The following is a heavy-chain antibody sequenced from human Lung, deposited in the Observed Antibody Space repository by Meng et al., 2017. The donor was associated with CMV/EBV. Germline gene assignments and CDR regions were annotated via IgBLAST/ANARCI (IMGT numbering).Heavy chain of an antibody. V-gene: IGHV3-23*01. CDR2: ITASGGST. J-gene: IGHJ4*02. CDR3: AKAYSSSWYRENYDY. Sequence: GGSLRLSCAPSGFTFSNFAMSWVRLPPGKGLQWVSPITASGGSTCYADSVKGRFTVSRDNSKSTLYLQMNSLRAEDTAIYYGAKAYSSSWYRENYDYWGQGTLVTVSS. D-gene: IGHD6-13*01. CDR1: GFTFSNFA.